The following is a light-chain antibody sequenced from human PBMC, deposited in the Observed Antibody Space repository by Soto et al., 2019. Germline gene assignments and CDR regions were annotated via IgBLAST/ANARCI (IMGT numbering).Light chain of an antibody. CDR1: SSNIGNNY. V-gene: IGLV1-51*01. CDR2: DNN. J-gene: IGLJ3*02. CDR3: GTWDSSLSVWV. Sequence: QAVLTQPPSVSAAPGRKVTISCSGSSSNIGNNYVSWYQQFPGTAPQLLIYDNNKRPSGIPDRFSGSKSGTSATLGITGLQTGDEADYYCGTWDSSLSVWVFGGGTKLTVL.